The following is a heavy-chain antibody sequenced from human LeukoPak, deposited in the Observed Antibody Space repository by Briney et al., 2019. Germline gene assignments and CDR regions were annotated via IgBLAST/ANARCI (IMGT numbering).Heavy chain of an antibody. Sequence: ASVKVSCKDSGGTFSSYAISWVRQAPGQGLEWMGRIIPILGIANYAQKFQGRVTITADKSTSTAYMELSSLRSEDTAVYYCASSCSSTSCSPYWGQGTLVTVSS. D-gene: IGHD2-2*01. V-gene: IGHV1-69*04. CDR3: ASSCSSTSCSPY. J-gene: IGHJ4*02. CDR2: IIPILGIA. CDR1: GGTFSSYA.